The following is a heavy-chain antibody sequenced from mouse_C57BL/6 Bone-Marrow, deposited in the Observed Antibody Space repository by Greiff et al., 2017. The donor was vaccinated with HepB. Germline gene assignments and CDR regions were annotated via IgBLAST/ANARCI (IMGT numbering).Heavy chain of an antibody. D-gene: IGHD1-1*01. Sequence: EVKLMESGAELVRPGASVKLSCTASGFNIKDYYMHWVKQRPEQGLEWIGRIDPEDGDTEYAPKFQGKATMTADTSSNTAYLQLSSLTSEDTAVYYCTTWDYGSSHGYFDVWGTGTTVTVSS. CDR3: TTWDYGSSHGYFDV. V-gene: IGHV14-1*01. J-gene: IGHJ1*03. CDR2: IDPEDGDT. CDR1: GFNIKDYY.